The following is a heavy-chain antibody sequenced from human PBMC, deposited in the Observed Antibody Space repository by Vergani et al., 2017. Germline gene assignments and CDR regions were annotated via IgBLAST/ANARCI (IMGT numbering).Heavy chain of an antibody. Sequence: QVQLQESGPGLVKPSETLSLTCTVSGGSISSYYWSWIRQPPGKGLEWIGYIYYSGSTNYNPSLKSRVTISVDTSKNQFSLKLSSVTAADTAVYYCARDLHNDYDILTGYYRNWFDPWGQGTLVTVSS. J-gene: IGHJ5*02. D-gene: IGHD3-9*01. V-gene: IGHV4-59*01. CDR1: GGSISSYY. CDR3: ARDLHNDYDILTGYYRNWFDP. CDR2: IYYSGST.